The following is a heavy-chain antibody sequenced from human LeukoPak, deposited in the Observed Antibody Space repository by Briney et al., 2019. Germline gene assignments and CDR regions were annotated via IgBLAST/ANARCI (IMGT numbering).Heavy chain of an antibody. CDR2: IYYIGST. Sequence: SETLSLTCTVSGGSITTYYWSWVRQSPGKGLEWIGSIYYIGSTKYNPSLKSRVTMSADTSNNQFSLRLTSVTAADTAVYFCARVVAAATYYFDYWGQGSLVTVSS. CDR1: GGSITTYY. J-gene: IGHJ4*02. V-gene: IGHV4-59*01. D-gene: IGHD6-13*01. CDR3: ARVVAAATYYFDY.